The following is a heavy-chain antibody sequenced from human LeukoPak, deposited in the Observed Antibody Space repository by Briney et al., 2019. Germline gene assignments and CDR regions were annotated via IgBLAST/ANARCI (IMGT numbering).Heavy chain of an antibody. CDR3: GRAYQLVYDYYYYMDV. CDR2: ISTTGTTT. D-gene: IGHD2-2*01. Sequence: GGSLRLACAASGFTLSSYSMNWVRQAPGKGPEWISYISTTGTTTYYADSVRGRFSISRDSAKNSLYLQMNSLRAEDTAVYYCGRAYQLVYDYYYYMDVWGKGTTVTVSS. CDR1: GFTLSSYS. J-gene: IGHJ6*03. V-gene: IGHV3-48*01.